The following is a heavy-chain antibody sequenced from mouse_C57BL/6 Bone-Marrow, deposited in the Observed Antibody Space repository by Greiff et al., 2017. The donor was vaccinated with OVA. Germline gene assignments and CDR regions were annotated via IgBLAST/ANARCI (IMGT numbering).Heavy chain of an antibody. CDR2: IYPRDGST. Sequence: QVQLQQSGPELVKPGASVKLSCKASGYTFPSYDINWVKQRPGQGLEWIGWIYPRDGSTKYNEKFKGKATLTVDTSSSTAYMELHSLTSEDSAVYFCARSDSSGWFAYWGQGTLVTVSA. J-gene: IGHJ3*01. D-gene: IGHD3-2*02. V-gene: IGHV1-85*01. CDR3: ARSDSSGWFAY. CDR1: GYTFPSYD.